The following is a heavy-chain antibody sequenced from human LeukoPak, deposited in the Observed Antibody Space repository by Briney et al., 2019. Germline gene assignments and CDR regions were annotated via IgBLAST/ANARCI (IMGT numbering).Heavy chain of an antibody. CDR1: GFTFSNAW. Sequence: PGGSLRLSCAASGFTFSNAWMSWVRQAPGKGLEWVGRIKSKTDGGTTDYAAPVKGTFTISRDDSKNTLYLQMNSLKTEDTAVYYCTTDLLGACYFDYCGQGTLVTVSS. CDR2: IKSKTDGGTT. V-gene: IGHV3-15*01. J-gene: IGHJ4*02. CDR3: TTDLLGACYFDY. D-gene: IGHD1-26*01.